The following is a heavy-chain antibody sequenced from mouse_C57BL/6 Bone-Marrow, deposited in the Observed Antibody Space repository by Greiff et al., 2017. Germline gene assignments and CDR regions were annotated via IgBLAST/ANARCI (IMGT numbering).Heavy chain of an antibody. Sequence: EVMLVESGGGLVKPGGSLKLSCAASGFTFSSYTMSWVRQTPEKRLEWVATISGGGGNTYYPDSVKGRFTISRDNANNTLYLQMSSLRSEDTALYYCARNLITTVVPYAYWGQGTLVTVSA. J-gene: IGHJ3*01. CDR1: GFTFSSYT. V-gene: IGHV5-9*01. CDR3: ARNLITTVVPYAY. D-gene: IGHD1-1*01. CDR2: ISGGGGNT.